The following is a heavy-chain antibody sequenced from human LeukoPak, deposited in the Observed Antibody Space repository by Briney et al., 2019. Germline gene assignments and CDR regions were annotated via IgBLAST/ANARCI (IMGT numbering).Heavy chain of an antibody. D-gene: IGHD2-15*01. V-gene: IGHV3-21*01. J-gene: IGHJ4*02. CDR2: ISSSSSYI. CDR1: GFTFSSYS. CDR3: ARGRIVVVVAGLHDY. Sequence: KPGGSLRLSCAASGFTFSSYSMNWVRQAPGKGLEWVSSISSSSSYIYYADSVKGRFTISRDNAKNSLYLQMNSLRAEDTAVYYCARGRIVVVVAGLHDYWGQGTLLTVSS.